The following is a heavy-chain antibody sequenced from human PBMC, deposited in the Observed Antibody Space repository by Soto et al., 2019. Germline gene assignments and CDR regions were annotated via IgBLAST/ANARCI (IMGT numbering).Heavy chain of an antibody. D-gene: IGHD5-12*01. Sequence: SVKVSFKASGGTFSSYAISWVRQAPGQGLEWMGGIIPIFGTANYAQKFQGRVTITADESTSTAYMELSSLRSEDTAVYYCARGKLVEMATILDYWGQGTLVTVSS. CDR1: GGTFSSYA. V-gene: IGHV1-69*13. CDR3: ARGKLVEMATILDY. J-gene: IGHJ4*02. CDR2: IIPIFGTA.